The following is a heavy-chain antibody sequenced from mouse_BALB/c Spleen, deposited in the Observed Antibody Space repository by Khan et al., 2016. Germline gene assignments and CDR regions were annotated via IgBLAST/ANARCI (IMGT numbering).Heavy chain of an antibody. V-gene: IGHV3-8*02. Sequence: EVQLQESGPSLVKPSQTLSLTCSVTGDSITSGYWNWIRKFPGNKLEYMGYISYSGSTYYNPSLKSRLSITRDTSKNQYYLQLNSVTTEDTATYYCARWLYDYDWFAYWGQGTLVTVSA. CDR3: ARWLYDYDWFAY. D-gene: IGHD2-4*01. CDR2: ISYSGST. CDR1: GDSITSGY. J-gene: IGHJ3*01.